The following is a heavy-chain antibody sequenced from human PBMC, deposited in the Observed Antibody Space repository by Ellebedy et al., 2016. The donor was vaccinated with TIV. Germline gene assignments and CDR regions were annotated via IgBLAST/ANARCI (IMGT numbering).Heavy chain of an antibody. D-gene: IGHD5-24*01. CDR1: GYTFTAYY. CDR3: ARPRREGYNDDAFDI. CDR2: INPNSGGT. V-gene: IGHV1-2*02. J-gene: IGHJ3*02. Sequence: ASVKVSCKASGYTFTAYYMHWVRQAPGQGLEWMGWINPNSGGTNYAQRFQGRVTMTRDTSISTAYMELSRLRSDDTAVYYCARPRREGYNDDAFDIWGQGTMVTVSS.